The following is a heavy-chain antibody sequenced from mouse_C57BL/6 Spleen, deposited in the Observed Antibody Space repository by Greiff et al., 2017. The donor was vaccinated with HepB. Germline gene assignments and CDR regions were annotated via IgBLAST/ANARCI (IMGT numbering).Heavy chain of an antibody. Sequence: EVQLVESGGGLVKPGGSLKFSCAASGFTFSDYGMHWVRQAPEKGLEWVAYISSGSSTIYYAETVKGRFTISRDTAKNTLFLHMTSLRAEDTAIYYSARRGGSREDWYCDVWGTGTTVTVSS. CDR3: ARRGGSREDWYCDV. CDR2: ISSGSSTI. CDR1: GFTFSDYG. V-gene: IGHV5-17*01. D-gene: IGHD1-1*01. J-gene: IGHJ1*03.